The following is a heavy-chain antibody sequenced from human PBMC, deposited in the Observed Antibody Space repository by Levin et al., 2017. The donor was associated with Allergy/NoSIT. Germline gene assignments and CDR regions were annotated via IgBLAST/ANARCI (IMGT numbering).Heavy chain of an antibody. J-gene: IGHJ3*02. CDR3: AGSYYYGSGSHDAFDI. CDR2: IWYDGSNK. V-gene: IGHV3-33*01. Sequence: PGGSLRLSCAASGFTFSSYGMHWVRQAPGKGLEWVAVIWYDGSNKDYADSVKGRFTISRDNSKNTLYLQMNSLRAEDTAVYYCAGSYYYGSGSHDAFDIWGQGTMVTVSS. CDR1: GFTFSSYG. D-gene: IGHD3-10*01.